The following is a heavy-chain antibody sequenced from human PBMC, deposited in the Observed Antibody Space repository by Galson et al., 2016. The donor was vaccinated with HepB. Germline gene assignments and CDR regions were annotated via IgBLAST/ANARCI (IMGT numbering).Heavy chain of an antibody. D-gene: IGHD5-12*01. Sequence: SVKVSCKASGGTFNKYSISWVRQAPGEGLEWLGGISPLLGIAEYQQKFQGRVTITADEFTNTASMELRSLRSEDTAIYYCAGEVGEGSVSVPTSLGRKLLATNQAPYFLHSWGQGTRVTVSP. CDR2: ISPLLGIA. J-gene: IGHJ4*02. CDR1: GGTFNKYS. CDR3: AGEVGEGSVSVPTSLGRKLLATNQAPYFLHS. V-gene: IGHV1-69*10.